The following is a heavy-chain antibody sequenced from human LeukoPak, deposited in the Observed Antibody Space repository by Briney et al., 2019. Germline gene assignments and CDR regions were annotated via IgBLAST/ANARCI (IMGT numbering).Heavy chain of an antibody. CDR1: GGSISSNSYY. V-gene: IGHV4-39*01. CDR3: ARLDIAAAATGY. D-gene: IGHD6-13*01. CDR2: IYYSGST. J-gene: IGHJ4*02. Sequence: PSETLSLTCTVSGGSISSNSYYWGWIRQSPGKGLEWIGSIYYSGSTYYNPSLKSRVTISVDTSKNQFSLKLSSVTAADTAVYYCARLDIAAAATGYWGQGTLVTVSS.